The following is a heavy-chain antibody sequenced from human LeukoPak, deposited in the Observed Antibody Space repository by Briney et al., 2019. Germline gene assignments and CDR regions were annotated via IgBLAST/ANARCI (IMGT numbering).Heavy chain of an antibody. CDR1: GYTFTGYY. D-gene: IGHD3-16*02. CDR2: FDPEDGET. CDR3: ATLSVAGGPRDYDYVWGSYRYNYFDY. J-gene: IGHJ4*02. V-gene: IGHV1-24*01. Sequence: GASVKVSCKASGYTFTGYYMHWVRQAPGKGLEWMGGFDPEDGETIYAQKFQGRVTMTEDTSTDTAYMELSSLRSEDTAVYYCATLSVAGGPRDYDYVWGSYRYNYFDYWGQGTLVTVSS.